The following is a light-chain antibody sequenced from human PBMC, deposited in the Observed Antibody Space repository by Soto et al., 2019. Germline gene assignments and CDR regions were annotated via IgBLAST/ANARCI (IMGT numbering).Light chain of an antibody. Sequence: EIVLTQSPATLSLSPGERATLSCRASQSVSGYLAWYQQKPGQAPRLLIYDASNRATGIPARFSGSGSGTDFAIPIRSLEAEAFALYYCQQCSKWPPKFGQGTKVAF. CDR2: DAS. CDR1: QSVSGY. CDR3: QQCSKWPPK. V-gene: IGKV3-11*01. J-gene: IGKJ1*01.